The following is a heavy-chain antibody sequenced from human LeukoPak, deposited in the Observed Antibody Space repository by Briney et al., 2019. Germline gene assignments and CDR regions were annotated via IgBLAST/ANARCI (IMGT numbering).Heavy chain of an antibody. D-gene: IGHD2/OR15-2a*01. CDR2: ISGSGGST. V-gene: IGHV3-23*01. CDR1: GFTFSSYG. J-gene: IGHJ4*02. CDR3: AKNIGGLDY. Sequence: GGSLRLSCAASGFTFSSYGMSWVRQAPGKGLEWVSGISGSGGSTYYSDSVKGRFTISKDNSKNTLYLQMNNLRAEDTARYYCAKNIGGLDYWGQGTLVTVSS.